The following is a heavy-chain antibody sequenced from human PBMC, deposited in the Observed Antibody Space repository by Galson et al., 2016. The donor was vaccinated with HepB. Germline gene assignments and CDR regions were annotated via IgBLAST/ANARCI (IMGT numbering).Heavy chain of an antibody. Sequence: SLRLSCAVSGFSVSDNYLRWVRPAPGKGLEWVSLIYSDGRTHHAEAVKGRFTISRKNTKNTVYLQLSSLRVEDSAIYYCATRLGYCRGGTCFGRYWGQRSLVIVS. V-gene: IGHV3-53*01. CDR2: IYSDGRT. CDR1: GFSVSDNY. D-gene: IGHD2-15*01. CDR3: ATRLGYCRGGTCFGRY. J-gene: IGHJ4*02.